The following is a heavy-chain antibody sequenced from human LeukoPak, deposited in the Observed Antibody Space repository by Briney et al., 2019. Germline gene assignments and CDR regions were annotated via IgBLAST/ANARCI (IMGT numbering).Heavy chain of an antibody. CDR1: GYTFTGYY. D-gene: IGHD3-22*01. Sequence: GASVKVSCKASGYTFTGYYMHWVRQAPGQGLEWMGRINPNSGGTNYAQKFQGRVTMTRDTSISTAYMELSGLRSDDTAVYYCARDPYYYDSSGYYQNYYYYMDVWGKGTTVTVSS. V-gene: IGHV1-2*06. CDR3: ARDPYYYDSSGYYQNYYYYMDV. CDR2: INPNSGGT. J-gene: IGHJ6*03.